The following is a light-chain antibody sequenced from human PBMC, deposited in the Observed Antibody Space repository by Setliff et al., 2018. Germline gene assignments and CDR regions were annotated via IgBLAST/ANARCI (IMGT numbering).Light chain of an antibody. CDR3: QQKYATSSRYT. J-gene: IGKJ2*01. CDR1: QTVSTSY. Sequence: EIVLTLSPGTLSLSPGERATLSCRASQTVSTSYFAWYQQKPGQAPRLLIFGASNRAPGIPDRFSGSGSGTDFTLSISRLEPEDFAVYYCQQKYATSSRYTFGQGTKVDIK. V-gene: IGKV3-20*01. CDR2: GAS.